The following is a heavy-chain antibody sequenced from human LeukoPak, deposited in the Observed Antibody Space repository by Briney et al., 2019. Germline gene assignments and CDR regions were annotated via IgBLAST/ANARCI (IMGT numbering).Heavy chain of an antibody. CDR2: MSYDGSNK. CDR3: ARDSWGFDF. Sequence: PGGSLRLSCAASGFTFSNFAMHWVRQAPGKGLEWVAMMSYDGSNKYTDSVKGRFTISRDNSKNMVDLYMSNLKIEDTAAYYCARDSWGFDFWGQGTLVTVSS. CDR1: GFTFSNFA. V-gene: IGHV3-30*04. J-gene: IGHJ4*02. D-gene: IGHD7-27*01.